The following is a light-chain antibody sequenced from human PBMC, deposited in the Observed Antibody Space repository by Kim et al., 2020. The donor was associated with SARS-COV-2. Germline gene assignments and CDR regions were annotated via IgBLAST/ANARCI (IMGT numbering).Light chain of an antibody. CDR1: QGVSDH. J-gene: IGKJ2*01. CDR2: GTS. Sequence: DIQMTQTPSSLSASVGDRVTITCRASQGVSDHLAWYQQKPGKAPKRLISGTSILQTGVPSRFSGSESGTEFTLTITGLQPEDFTTYYCLQHNAFPPTFGQGTKLEIK. CDR3: LQHNAFPPT. V-gene: IGKV1-17*01.